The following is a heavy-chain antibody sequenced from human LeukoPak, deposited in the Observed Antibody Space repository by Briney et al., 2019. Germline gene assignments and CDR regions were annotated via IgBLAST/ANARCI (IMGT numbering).Heavy chain of an antibody. CDR3: ASTTLRAYDSNAFDI. J-gene: IGHJ3*02. V-gene: IGHV4-38-2*02. D-gene: IGHD3-22*01. Sequence: SETLSLTCTVSGYSISSGYYWGWIRQPPGKGLEWIGSIYHSGSTYYNPSLKSRVTISVDTSKNQFSLKLSSVTAADTAVYYCASTTLRAYDSNAFDIWGQGTMVTVSS. CDR1: GYSISSGYY. CDR2: IYHSGST.